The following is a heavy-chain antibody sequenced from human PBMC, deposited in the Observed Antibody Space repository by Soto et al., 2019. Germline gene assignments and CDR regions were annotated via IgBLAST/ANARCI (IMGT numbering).Heavy chain of an antibody. CDR3: ARSGRNVGKPGRIDY. CDR2: ISSSSSYI. D-gene: IGHD1-1*01. Sequence: GGSLRLSCAASGFTFSSYSMNWVRQAPGKGLEWVSSISSSSSYIYYADSVKGRFTISRDNAKNSLYLKMNSLRAEDTAVYYCARSGRNVGKPGRIDYWGQGTLVTVSS. J-gene: IGHJ4*02. CDR1: GFTFSSYS. V-gene: IGHV3-21*01.